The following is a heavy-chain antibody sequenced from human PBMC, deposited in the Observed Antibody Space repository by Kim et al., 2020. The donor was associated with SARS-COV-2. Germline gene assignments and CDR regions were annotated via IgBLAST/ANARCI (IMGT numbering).Heavy chain of an antibody. CDR2: ISAYNGNT. V-gene: IGHV1-18*01. CDR1: GYTFRNYG. CDR3: ARATNFYSGKDY. J-gene: IGHJ4*02. D-gene: IGHD1-26*01. Sequence: ASVKVSCKASGYTFRNYGFSWVRQAPGQGLEWMGWISAYNGNTKYAEKFHGRVIMTTDSSRTTAYMELRSLRPDDTAVYYCARATNFYSGKDYWGQGTLVTVSS.